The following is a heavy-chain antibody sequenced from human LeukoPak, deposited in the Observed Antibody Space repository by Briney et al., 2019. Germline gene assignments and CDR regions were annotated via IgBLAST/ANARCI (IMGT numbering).Heavy chain of an antibody. CDR3: AGGRLVAASKAVAIDY. CDR1: GFTFSSSW. V-gene: IGHV3-74*01. CDR2: INERGSST. J-gene: IGHJ4*02. Sequence: GGSLRLSCAASGFTFSSSWQHWVRQAPGKGLVWVSRINERGSSTSYADSVKGRFTISRDNAKNTLYLQMNSLRADDTAVYYCAGGRLVAASKAVAIDYWGQGTLVTVSS. D-gene: IGHD5-12*01.